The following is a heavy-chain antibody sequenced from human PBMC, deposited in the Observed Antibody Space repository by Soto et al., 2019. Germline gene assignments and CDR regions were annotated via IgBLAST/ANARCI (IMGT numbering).Heavy chain of an antibody. CDR1: GYTFTSYA. J-gene: IGHJ6*03. V-gene: IGHV1-3*01. CDR2: INAGNGNT. Sequence: ASVKVSCKASGYTFTSYAMHWVRQAPGQRLEWMGWINAGNGNTKYSQKFQGRVTITRDTSASTAYMELSSLRSEDTAVYYCARAALLQSYYYYYMDVWGKGTTVTVSS. D-gene: IGHD2-15*01. CDR3: ARAALLQSYYYYYMDV.